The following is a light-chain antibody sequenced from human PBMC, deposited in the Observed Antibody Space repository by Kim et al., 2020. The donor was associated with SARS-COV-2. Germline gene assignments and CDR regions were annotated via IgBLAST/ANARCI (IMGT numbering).Light chain of an antibody. CDR2: EDR. CDR1: KLGNKH. V-gene: IGLV3-1*01. CDR3: QAWDSSTGV. Sequence: SVSPGQTASITCSGDKLGNKHTSWYQQKAGQAPVLVMYEDRKRPSGIPERFSGSNSGNTATLTISGTQAMDEADYYCQAWDSSTGVFGGGTQLTVL. J-gene: IGLJ2*01.